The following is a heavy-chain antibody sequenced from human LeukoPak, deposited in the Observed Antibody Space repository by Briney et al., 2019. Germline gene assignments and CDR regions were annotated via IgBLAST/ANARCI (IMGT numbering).Heavy chain of an antibody. V-gene: IGHV3-23*01. CDR2: ISGSGGST. CDR1: GFTFSSYA. J-gene: IGHJ3*02. Sequence: GGSLRLSCAASGFTFSSYAMSWVRQAPGKGLEWVSAISGSGGSTYYADSVKGRFTISRDNSKNTLYLQMNSLRSDDTAVYYCAKDEQLWVLRAFDIWGQGTMVSVSS. D-gene: IGHD5-18*01. CDR3: AKDEQLWVLRAFDI.